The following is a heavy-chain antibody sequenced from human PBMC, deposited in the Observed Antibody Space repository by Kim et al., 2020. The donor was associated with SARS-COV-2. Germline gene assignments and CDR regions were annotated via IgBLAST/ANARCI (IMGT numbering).Heavy chain of an antibody. CDR3: ARGLRTLEVADAFDI. Sequence: SETLSLTCTVSGGSISSSSYYWGWIRQPPGKGLEWIGSIYYSGSTYYNPSLKSRVTISVDTSKNQFSLKLSSVTAADTAVYYCARGLRTLEVADAFDIWGQGTMVTVSS. D-gene: IGHD2-21*01. CDR2: IYYSGST. J-gene: IGHJ3*02. CDR1: GGSISSSSYY. V-gene: IGHV4-39*07.